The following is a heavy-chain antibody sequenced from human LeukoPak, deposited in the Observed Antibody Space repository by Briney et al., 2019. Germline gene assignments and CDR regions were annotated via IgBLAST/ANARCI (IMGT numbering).Heavy chain of an antibody. V-gene: IGHV3-21*01. CDR2: ISSSSSYI. J-gene: IGHJ6*03. Sequence: PGGSLTLSCAASGFTFSSYTMNWVRHAPGKGLEGVSSISSSSSYIYYAASVKGRFTISRDNAKNSLYLQMNSLTAEDTAVYYCARDRGNQRGYYYYYMDVWGKGTTVTVSS. D-gene: IGHD1-14*01. CDR1: GFTFSSYT. CDR3: ARDRGNQRGYYYYYMDV.